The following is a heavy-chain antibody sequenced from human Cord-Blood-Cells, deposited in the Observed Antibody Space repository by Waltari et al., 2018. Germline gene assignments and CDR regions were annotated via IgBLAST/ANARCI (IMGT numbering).Heavy chain of an antibody. CDR1: GFTFSNAW. D-gene: IGHD6-13*01. CDR3: TTVTVYGSSGYYYYYMDV. J-gene: IGHJ6*03. V-gene: IGHV3-15*01. CDR2: IKSKTDGGTT. Sequence: EVQLVESGGGLVKPGGSLRLSCAASGFTFSNAWMSWVRQAPGKGLEWVGRIKSKTDGGTTDYAAPVKGRFTISRDDSKNTLYLQMNSLKTEDTGVYYCTTVTVYGSSGYYYYYMDVWGKGTTVTVSS.